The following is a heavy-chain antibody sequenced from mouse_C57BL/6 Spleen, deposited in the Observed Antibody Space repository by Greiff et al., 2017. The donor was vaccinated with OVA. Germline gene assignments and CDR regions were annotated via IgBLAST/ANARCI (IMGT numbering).Heavy chain of an antibody. V-gene: IGHV1-76*01. CDR2: IYPGSGNT. J-gene: IGHJ2*01. D-gene: IGHD2-3*01. CDR1: GYTFTAYY. Sequence: QVQLQQSGAELVRPGASVKLSCKASGYTFTAYYINWVKQRPGQGLEWIARIYPGSGNTYYNEKFKGKATLTAEKSSSTAYMQHSSLTSEDSAVYFCARGNDYCDYWGQGTTLTVSS. CDR3: ARGNDYCDY.